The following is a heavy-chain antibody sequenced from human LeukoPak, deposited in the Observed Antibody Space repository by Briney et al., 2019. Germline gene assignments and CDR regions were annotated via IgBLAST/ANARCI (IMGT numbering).Heavy chain of an antibody. CDR1: GFTFSSYA. J-gene: IGHJ6*02. D-gene: IGHD6-19*01. CDR3: AKESRPYNTGLAYFALDV. CDR2: ISFDGFNN. V-gene: IGHV3-30-3*02. Sequence: GGSLRLSCAASGFTFSSYAMHWVRQAPGKGLEWVALISFDGFNNYYRDSVKGRFTFDRDNSKNTVYLQMNSLRTEDTAVYYCAKESRPYNTGLAYFALDVWGQGTTVTVSS.